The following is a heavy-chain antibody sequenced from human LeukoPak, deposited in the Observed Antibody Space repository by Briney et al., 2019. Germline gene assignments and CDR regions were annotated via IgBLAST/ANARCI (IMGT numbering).Heavy chain of an antibody. J-gene: IGHJ4*02. V-gene: IGHV3-74*03. CDR1: GFTFRNHW. CDR2: ISSDGSST. Sequence: GGSLRLSCAASGFTFRNHWMHWVRQTPGKGLVRVSRISSDGSSTTYADSVKGRFTISRDNAKHTLYLQMNNLRAEDTAMYYCARDQRVTGRPDIDYWGQGTLVIVSS. D-gene: IGHD6-6*01. CDR3: ARDQRVTGRPDIDY.